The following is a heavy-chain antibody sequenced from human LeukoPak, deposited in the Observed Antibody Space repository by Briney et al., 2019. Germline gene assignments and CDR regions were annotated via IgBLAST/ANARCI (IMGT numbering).Heavy chain of an antibody. J-gene: IGHJ5*02. D-gene: IGHD3-22*01. Sequence: SETLSLTCTVSGGSISSSSYYWGWIRQPPGKGLEWIGSIYYSGSTYYNPSLKSRVTISVDTSKNQFSLKLSSVTAADTAVYYCARDRNYYDSSGYFWFDPWGQGTLVTVSS. CDR1: GGSISSSSYY. CDR3: ARDRNYYDSSGYFWFDP. CDR2: IYYSGST. V-gene: IGHV4-39*07.